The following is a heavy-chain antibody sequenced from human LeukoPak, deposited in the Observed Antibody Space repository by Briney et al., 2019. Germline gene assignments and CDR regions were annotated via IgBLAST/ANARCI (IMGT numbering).Heavy chain of an antibody. CDR3: ASRVGSGSYPTNDY. CDR1: GGTFSSYA. CDR2: IIPIFGTA. Sequence: ASVKVSCKASGGTFSSYAISWVRQAPGQGIEWMGGIIPIFGTANYAQKFQGRVTITADKSTSTAYMELSSLRSEDTAVYYCASRVGSGSYPTNDYWGQGTLVTVSS. D-gene: IGHD3-10*01. V-gene: IGHV1-69*06. J-gene: IGHJ4*02.